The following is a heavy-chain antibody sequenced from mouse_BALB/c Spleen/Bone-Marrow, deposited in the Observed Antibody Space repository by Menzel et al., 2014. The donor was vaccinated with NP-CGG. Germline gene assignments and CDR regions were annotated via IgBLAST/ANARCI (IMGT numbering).Heavy chain of an antibody. CDR1: GYTFTEYI. J-gene: IGHJ2*01. CDR3: ARHEGGGYFDY. V-gene: IGHV1-62-2*01. Sequence: VQGVEPGAGLVKPGASVKLSCKASGYTFTEYIIHWVKQRPGQGLEWIGWFYPGSGSIKYNEKFKDKATLTADKSSSTVYMELSRLTSEDSAVYFCARHEGGGYFDYWGQGTTLTVSS. D-gene: IGHD1-1*02. CDR2: FYPGSGSI.